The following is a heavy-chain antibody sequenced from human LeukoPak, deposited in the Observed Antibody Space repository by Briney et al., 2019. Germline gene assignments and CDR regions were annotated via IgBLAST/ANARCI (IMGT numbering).Heavy chain of an antibody. D-gene: IGHD5-12*01. CDR1: GYTFTSYG. CDR3: ARGYSGYDYVLDWFDP. J-gene: IGHJ5*02. CDR2: ISAYNGNT. V-gene: IGHV1-18*01. Sequence: ASVKVSCKASGYTFTSYGISWVRQAPGQGREWIGWISAYNGNTNYAQKLQGRVTMTTDTSTSTAYMELRSLRSDDTAVYYCARGYSGYDYVLDWFDPWGQGTLVTVSS.